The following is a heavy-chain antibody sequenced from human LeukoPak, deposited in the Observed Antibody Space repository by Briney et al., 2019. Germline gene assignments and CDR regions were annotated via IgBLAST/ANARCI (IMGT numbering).Heavy chain of an antibody. CDR2: ISSSSSYI. CDR3: AKDLPVFGVLIHYFDY. Sequence: PGGSLRLTCAASGFTFSSYSMNWVRQAPGKGLEWVSSISSSSSYIYYADSVKGRFTISRDNSKNTLYLQMNSLRPEDTAVYYCAKDLPVFGVLIHYFDYWGQGTLVTVSS. J-gene: IGHJ4*02. D-gene: IGHD3-3*01. CDR1: GFTFSSYS. V-gene: IGHV3-21*01.